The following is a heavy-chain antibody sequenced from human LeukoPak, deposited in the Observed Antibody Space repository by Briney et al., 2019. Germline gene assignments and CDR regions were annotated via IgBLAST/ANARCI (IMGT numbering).Heavy chain of an antibody. CDR1: GGSVSSGSYY. Sequence: SETLSLTCTVSGGSVSSGSYYWSWIRQPPGKGLEWIGYIYYSGSTNYNPSLKSRVTISVDTSKNQFSLKLSSVTAADTAVYYCARGIAARSAYYYYGMDVWGQGTTVTVSS. D-gene: IGHD6-6*01. J-gene: IGHJ6*02. CDR2: IYYSGST. V-gene: IGHV4-61*01. CDR3: ARGIAARSAYYYYGMDV.